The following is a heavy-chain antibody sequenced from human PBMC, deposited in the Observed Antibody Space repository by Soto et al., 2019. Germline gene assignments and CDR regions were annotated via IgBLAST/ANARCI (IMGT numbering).Heavy chain of an antibody. CDR2: IIPIFGTA. J-gene: IGHJ4*02. V-gene: IGHV1-69*13. Sequence: GASVKVSCTASGCTFSIYAISWVRQAPGQGLEWMGGIIPIFGTANYAQKFQGRVTITADESTSTAYMELSSLRSEDTAVYYCARTIVVVSTPVCFDYWGQGTLVTVSS. CDR3: ARTIVVVSTPVCFDY. CDR1: GCTFSIYA. D-gene: IGHD2-21*01.